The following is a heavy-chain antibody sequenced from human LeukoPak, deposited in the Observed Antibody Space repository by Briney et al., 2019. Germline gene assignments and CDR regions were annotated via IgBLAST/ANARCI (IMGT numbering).Heavy chain of an antibody. D-gene: IGHD3-3*01. CDR1: GFTFSRYG. J-gene: IGHJ4*02. Sequence: GGSLRLSCAASGFTFSRYGLHWVRQAPGKGLEWGAFIRDDGSTRYYADSVKGRFTVSRDNSKNTLYLQMNSLRAEDTAVYYCAKGSRHTIFGVIIPFDYWGQGTLVTVSS. CDR2: IRDDGSTR. V-gene: IGHV3-30*02. CDR3: AKGSRHTIFGVIIPFDY.